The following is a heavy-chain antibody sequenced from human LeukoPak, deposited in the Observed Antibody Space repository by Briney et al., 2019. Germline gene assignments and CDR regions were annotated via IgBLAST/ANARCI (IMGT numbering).Heavy chain of an antibody. J-gene: IGHJ5*02. D-gene: IGHD5-18*01. CDR1: GFTFSSYW. CDR3: ARIQGYSYGSNWFDP. Sequence: GGSLRLSCAASGFTFSSYWMSWVRQAPGKGLEWVANIKQDGSEKYYVDSVKGRFTISRDNAKNSLYLQMSSLRAEDTAVYYCARIQGYSYGSNWFDPWGQGTLVTVSS. V-gene: IGHV3-7*01. CDR2: IKQDGSEK.